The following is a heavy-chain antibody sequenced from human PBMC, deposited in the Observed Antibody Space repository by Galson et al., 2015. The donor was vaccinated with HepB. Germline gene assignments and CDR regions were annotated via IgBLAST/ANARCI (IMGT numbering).Heavy chain of an antibody. J-gene: IGHJ3*02. CDR3: ARDYYDILTGTGAFDI. D-gene: IGHD3-9*01. CDR2: ISSSSSYI. CDR1: GFTFSSYS. Sequence: SLRLSCAASGFTFSSYSMNWVRQAPGKGLEWVSSISSSSSYIYYADSVKGRFTISRDNAKNSLYLQMNSLRAEDTAVYYCARDYYDILTGTGAFDIWGQGTMVTVSS. V-gene: IGHV3-21*01.